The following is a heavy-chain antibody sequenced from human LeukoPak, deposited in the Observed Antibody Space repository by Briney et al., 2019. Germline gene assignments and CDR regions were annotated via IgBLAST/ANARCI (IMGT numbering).Heavy chain of an antibody. J-gene: IGHJ4*02. CDR2: IYYSGST. Sequence: SGTLSLTCTVSGGSISSGSYYWGWIRQPPGKGLEWIGSIYYSGSTHYNPSLKSRVTISVDTSKNEFSLKLSSVTAADTAVYYCARNNTLMMYPRGGEDKGFDYWGQGTLDTVSS. V-gene: IGHV4-39*01. CDR3: ARNNTLMMYPRGGEDKGFDY. CDR1: GGSISSGSYY. D-gene: IGHD2-8*01.